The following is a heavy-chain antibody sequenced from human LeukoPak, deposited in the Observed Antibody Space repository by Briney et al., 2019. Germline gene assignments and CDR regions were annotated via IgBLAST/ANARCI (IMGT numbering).Heavy chain of an antibody. J-gene: IGHJ4*02. CDR3: ARDQEGFDY. CDR1: GYTFTSNY. V-gene: IGHV1-46*01. Sequence: GASVEVSCKASGYTFTSNYIHWVRQAPGQRLEWMGMIYPRDGSTSYAQKFQGRVTVTRDTSTSTVHMELSGLRSEDTAVYYCARDQEGFDYWGQGTLVTVSS. CDR2: IYPRDGST.